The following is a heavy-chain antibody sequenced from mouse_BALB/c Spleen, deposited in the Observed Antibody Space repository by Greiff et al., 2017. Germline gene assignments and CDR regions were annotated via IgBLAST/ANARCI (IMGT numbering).Heavy chain of an antibody. CDR1: GFTFSSFG. J-gene: IGHJ2*01. V-gene: IGHV5-17*02. Sequence: EVKLVESGGGLVQPGGSRKLSCAASGFTFSSFGMHWVRQAPEKGLEWVAYISSGSSTIYYADTVKGRFTISRDNPKNTLFLQMTSLRSEDTAMYYCARGVYYGRSYFDYWGQGTTLTVAS. CDR2: ISSGSSTI. D-gene: IGHD1-1*01. CDR3: ARGVYYGRSYFDY.